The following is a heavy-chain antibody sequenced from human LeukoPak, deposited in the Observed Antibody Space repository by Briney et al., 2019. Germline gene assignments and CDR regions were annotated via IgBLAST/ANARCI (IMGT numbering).Heavy chain of an antibody. J-gene: IGHJ4*02. CDR2: IGTTGDT. CDR3: ARQSTPHGNFDY. D-gene: IGHD1-26*01. Sequence: GGSLRLSCAASGFTLSSYAMHWVRQPAGKGLEWVSAIGTTGDTFYPGSVKGRLTISRENAKKSLFLQMNSLRVEDTAVYYCARQSTPHGNFDYWGQGTLVTVSS. CDR1: GFTLSSYA. V-gene: IGHV3-13*01.